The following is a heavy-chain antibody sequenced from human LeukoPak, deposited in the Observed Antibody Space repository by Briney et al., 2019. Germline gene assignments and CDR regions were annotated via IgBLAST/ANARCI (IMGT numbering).Heavy chain of an antibody. Sequence: GESLKISCKGSGYSFTSYWIGWVRQMPGKGLEWMGIIYPSDSDTRYSPSFQGQVTISADKSISTAYLQWSSLKASDTAMYYCARRCITMVRGPLEGCGFDPWGQGTLVTVSS. CDR3: ARRCITMVRGPLEGCGFDP. CDR2: IYPSDSDT. CDR1: GYSFTSYW. J-gene: IGHJ5*02. D-gene: IGHD3-10*01. V-gene: IGHV5-51*01.